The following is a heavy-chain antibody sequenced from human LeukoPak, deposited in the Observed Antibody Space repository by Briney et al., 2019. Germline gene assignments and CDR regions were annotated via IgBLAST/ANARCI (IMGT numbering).Heavy chain of an antibody. CDR3: ARDHNYAFDN. J-gene: IGHJ4*02. D-gene: IGHD1-1*01. V-gene: IGHV3-48*04. CDR2: IGLSSGRT. Sequence: TGGSLRLSCAASGFIFSDYSMNWVRQAPGKGLEWISYIGLSSGRTMYADSVKGRFTISGDNAKNSLYLQMNSLRVEDTAVYFCARDHNYAFDNWGQGILVTVSS. CDR1: GFIFSDYS.